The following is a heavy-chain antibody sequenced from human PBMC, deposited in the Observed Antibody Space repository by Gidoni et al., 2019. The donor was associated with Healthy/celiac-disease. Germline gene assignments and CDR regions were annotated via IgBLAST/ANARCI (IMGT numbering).Heavy chain of an antibody. Sequence: QVQLVQSGAEVKKPGASVKVSCKASGYTFTGYYMHWVRQAPGQGLEWMGWINPNSGGTNYAQKFQGWVTMTRDTSISTAYMELSRLRSDDTAVYYCARDCSQYYYDSSGECYFDYWGQGTLVTVSS. CDR2: INPNSGGT. J-gene: IGHJ4*02. CDR1: GYTFTGYY. D-gene: IGHD3-22*01. V-gene: IGHV1-2*04. CDR3: ARDCSQYYYDSSGECYFDY.